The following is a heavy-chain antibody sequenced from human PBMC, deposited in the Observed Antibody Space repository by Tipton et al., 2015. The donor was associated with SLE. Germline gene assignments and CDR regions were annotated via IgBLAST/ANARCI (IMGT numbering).Heavy chain of an antibody. J-gene: IGHJ5*02. CDR3: AIADRSLDYGDCLFDP. Sequence: GSLRLSCTVSGGSISSSRYYWGWVRQPPGKGLEWIGSVYYSGDTYYNPSLKRRVTIAVDTSKNQFSLKLTSVTAADTAVYFCAIADRSLDYGDCLFDPWGQGTLVTVSS. CDR2: VYYSGDT. D-gene: IGHD4-17*01. V-gene: IGHV4-39*07. CDR1: GGSISSSRYY.